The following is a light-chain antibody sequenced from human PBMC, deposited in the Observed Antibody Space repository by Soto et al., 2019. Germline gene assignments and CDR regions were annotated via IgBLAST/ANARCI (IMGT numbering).Light chain of an antibody. J-gene: IGLJ1*01. Sequence: QSVLTQPASVSGSPGQSITLSCTGTSSDVGSYNRVSWYQQHPGKAPKLMIYEGTKRPSGVSTRFSGSKSGNTASLTISGLLAEDEGAYYCCSYTTTYTYVFGTGTKLTVL. CDR3: CSYTTTYTYV. CDR1: SSDVGSYNR. V-gene: IGLV2-23*01. CDR2: EGT.